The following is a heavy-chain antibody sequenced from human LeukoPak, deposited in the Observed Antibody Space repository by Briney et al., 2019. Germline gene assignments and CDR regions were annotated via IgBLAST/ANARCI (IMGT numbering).Heavy chain of an antibody. J-gene: IGHJ4*02. Sequence: SETLSLTCSVSGYSFRSGYYWGWIRQPPGKGLEWLGSIYYSGSTYYNPSLKSRVTISVDTSKNQFSLKLNSVAAADTAVYYCSRGGSGNYHQADSWGQGTLVTVSS. CDR2: IYYSGST. CDR3: SRGGSGNYHQADS. D-gene: IGHD1-26*01. CDR1: GYSFRSGYY. V-gene: IGHV4-38-2*02.